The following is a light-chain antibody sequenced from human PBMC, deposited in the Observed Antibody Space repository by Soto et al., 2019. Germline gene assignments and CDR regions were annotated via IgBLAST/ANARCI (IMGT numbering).Light chain of an antibody. CDR1: QGINND. J-gene: IGKJ4*01. CDR3: LQHNDYPLT. Sequence: DIPMTQSPSSLSASVGDRVTISCRASQGINNDLGWYQQKPGKAPKRLIYEASTLQSGVPSRFSGSGSGTEFTLTISSLQPEDFATYYCLQHNDYPLTFGGGNQVAMK. V-gene: IGKV1-17*01. CDR2: EAS.